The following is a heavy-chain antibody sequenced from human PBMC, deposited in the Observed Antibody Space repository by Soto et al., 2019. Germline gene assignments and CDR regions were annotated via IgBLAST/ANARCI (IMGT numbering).Heavy chain of an antibody. CDR1: GFTFSTYG. Sequence: GGSLRLSCAASGFTFSTYGMNWVRQAPGKGLEWLSSISDSGHYIYYADSVKGRFTISRDNAKKSLFLQMNSLRGEDTAVYYRPRSGLALTYSASHWFDPWRQGTMVTVSS. V-gene: IGHV3-21*01. D-gene: IGHD3-22*01. CDR2: ISDSGHYI. CDR3: PRSGLALTYSASHWFDP. J-gene: IGHJ5*01.